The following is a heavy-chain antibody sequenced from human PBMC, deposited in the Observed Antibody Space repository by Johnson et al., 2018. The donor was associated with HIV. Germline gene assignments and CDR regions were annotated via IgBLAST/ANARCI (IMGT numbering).Heavy chain of an antibody. Sequence: VQLVESGGGLVQPGGSLRLSCAASGFTVSGNYMNWVRQAPGKGLEWVSDINWNGGSTDYADSVTGRFTISRDNAKNSLYMQMDSLRAEDTALYYCARTTLRFLDRGDDAFDIWGQGTMVTVSS. V-gene: IGHV3-20*04. J-gene: IGHJ3*02. CDR2: INWNGGST. D-gene: IGHD3-3*01. CDR3: ARTTLRFLDRGDDAFDI. CDR1: GFTVSGNY.